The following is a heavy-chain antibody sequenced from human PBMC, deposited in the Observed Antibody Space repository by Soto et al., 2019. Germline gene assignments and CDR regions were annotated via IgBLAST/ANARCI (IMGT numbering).Heavy chain of an antibody. CDR2: IYYSGST. J-gene: IGHJ3*02. D-gene: IGHD3-10*01. Sequence: SETLSLTCTVSGGSISSGGYYWSWIRQHPGKGLEWIGYIYYSGSTYYNPSLKSRVTISVDTSKNQFSLKLSSVTAADTAVYYCARDSFGEPLTALEAFDIWGQGTMVTVSS. V-gene: IGHV4-31*03. CDR3: ARDSFGEPLTALEAFDI. CDR1: GGSISSGGYY.